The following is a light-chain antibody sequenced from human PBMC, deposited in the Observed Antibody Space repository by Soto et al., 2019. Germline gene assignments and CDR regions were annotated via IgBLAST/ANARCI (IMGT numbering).Light chain of an antibody. J-gene: IGLJ2*01. CDR3: QSYDSSLSGVV. Sequence: QSVLTQPPSGSGAPGQRVTISCTGRSSNIGAGFDVHWYQQLPGTAPKLLIFGNTNRPSGVPDRFSGSKSGTSASLAIAGLQAEDEADYYCQSYDSSLSGVVFGGGTKVTVL. CDR1: SSNIGAGFD. V-gene: IGLV1-40*01. CDR2: GNT.